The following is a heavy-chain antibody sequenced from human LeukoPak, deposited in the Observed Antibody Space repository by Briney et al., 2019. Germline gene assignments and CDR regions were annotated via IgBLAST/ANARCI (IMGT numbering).Heavy chain of an antibody. J-gene: IGHJ4*02. Sequence: GGSLRLSCVGSGSSFNTYWMYWVRQAPGKGLVWVSDINSDESRTNYADSVKGRFTISRDNAKNTLYLQMSSLRAEDTALYYCARGLNYWGQGTLVTVSS. CDR3: ARGLNY. CDR1: GSSFNTYW. CDR2: INSDESRT. V-gene: IGHV3-74*01.